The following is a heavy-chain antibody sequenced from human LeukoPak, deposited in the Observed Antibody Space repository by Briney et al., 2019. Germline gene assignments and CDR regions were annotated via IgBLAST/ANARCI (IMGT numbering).Heavy chain of an antibody. CDR2: ISGSGGST. Sequence: GGSLRLSCAASGFTFSSYGMSWVRQATGKGLEWDSAISGSGGSTYYADSVKGRFTISRDNSKNTLYLQMNSLRAEDTAVYYCANEGASSGWDYWGQGTLVTVSS. CDR3: ANEGASSGWDY. D-gene: IGHD3-22*01. CDR1: GFTFSSYG. J-gene: IGHJ4*02. V-gene: IGHV3-23*01.